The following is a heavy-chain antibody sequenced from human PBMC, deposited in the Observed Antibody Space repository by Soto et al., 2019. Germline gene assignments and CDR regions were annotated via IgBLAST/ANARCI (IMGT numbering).Heavy chain of an antibody. Sequence: GASVKVSCKASGYTFTSYGISWVRQALGQGLEWMGWISAYNGNTNYAQKLQGRVTMTTDTSTSTAYMELRSLRSDDTAVYYCARDQVYDSSGYVDYWGQGTLVTVSS. CDR3: ARDQVYDSSGYVDY. CDR2: ISAYNGNT. CDR1: GYTFTSYG. J-gene: IGHJ4*02. V-gene: IGHV1-18*01. D-gene: IGHD3-22*01.